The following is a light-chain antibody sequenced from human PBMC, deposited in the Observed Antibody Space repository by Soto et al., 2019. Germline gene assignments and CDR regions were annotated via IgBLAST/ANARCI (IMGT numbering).Light chain of an antibody. CDR3: QQYNSYS. V-gene: IGKV1-33*01. CDR1: QDISNY. J-gene: IGKJ1*01. CDR2: DAS. Sequence: DIQMTQSPSSLSASVGDRFAVTCQASQDISNYLNWYQQKPGKAPKLLIYDASNSETGVPSRFSGSGSGTDFTLTISSLQPDDFATYYCQQYNSYSFGQGTKVDIK.